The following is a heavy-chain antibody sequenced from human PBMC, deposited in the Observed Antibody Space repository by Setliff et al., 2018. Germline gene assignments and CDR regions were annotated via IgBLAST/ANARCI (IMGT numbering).Heavy chain of an antibody. CDR1: GYSFLSYG. CDR3: ARSRAPSVVLAADFDC. J-gene: IGHJ4*02. CDR2: ISAQDGNT. D-gene: IGHD2-21*01. Sequence: ASVKVSCKASGYSFLSYGITWVRQAPGQGLEWMGWISAQDGNTIYAQNFQGRVTMTTDTSTSTAYMELRSLRSDDTAVYYCARSRAPSVVLAADFDCWGQGTPVTVSS. V-gene: IGHV1-18*01.